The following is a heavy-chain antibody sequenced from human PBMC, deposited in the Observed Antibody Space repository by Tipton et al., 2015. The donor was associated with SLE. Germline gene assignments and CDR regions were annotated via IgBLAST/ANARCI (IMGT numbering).Heavy chain of an antibody. CDR2: IYYSGST. CDR1: GGSISSYY. J-gene: IGHJ4*02. CDR3: ARIRPGHGDPFDF. V-gene: IGHV4-59*01. D-gene: IGHD4-17*01. Sequence: TLSLTCTVSGGSISSYYWSWIRQPPGKGLEWIGYIYYSGSTNYNPSLKSRVTISVDTSKNQFSLKLSSVTAADTAVYYCARIRPGHGDPFDFWGQGTLVTVSS.